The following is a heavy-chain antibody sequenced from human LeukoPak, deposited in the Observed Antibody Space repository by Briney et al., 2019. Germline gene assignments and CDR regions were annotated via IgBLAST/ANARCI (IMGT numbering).Heavy chain of an antibody. J-gene: IGHJ5*02. CDR2: ISYDGSNK. CDR1: GFTFSTYS. Sequence: GGSLGLSCAASGFTFSTYSMHWVRQAPGKGLEWVAVISYDGSNKYYADSVKGRFTISRDNSKNTLYLQMNSLRAEDTAVYNCARAPDYGDYRSWFDPWGQGTLVT. CDR3: ARAPDYGDYRSWFDP. D-gene: IGHD4-17*01. V-gene: IGHV3-30-3*01.